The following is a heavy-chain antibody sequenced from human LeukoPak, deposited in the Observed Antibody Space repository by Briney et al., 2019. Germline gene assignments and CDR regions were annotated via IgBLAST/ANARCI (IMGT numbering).Heavy chain of an antibody. CDR3: AREYGSGSYDYLDC. CDR2: IWYDGSNK. CDR1: GFTFSSYG. J-gene: IGHJ4*02. V-gene: IGHV3-33*01. Sequence: GGSLRLSCAASGFTFSSYGMHWVRQAPGKGLEWVAVIWYDGSNKYYADSVKGRFTISRDNSKNTLYLQMNSPRAEDTAVYYCAREYGSGSYDYLDCWGQGTLVTVSS. D-gene: IGHD3-10*01.